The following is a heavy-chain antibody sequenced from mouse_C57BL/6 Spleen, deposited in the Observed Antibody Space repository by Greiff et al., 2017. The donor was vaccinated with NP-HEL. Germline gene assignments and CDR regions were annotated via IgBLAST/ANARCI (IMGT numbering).Heavy chain of an antibody. Sequence: QVQLQQSGAELVRPGSSVKLSCKASGYTFTSYWMHWVKQRPIQGLEWIGNIDPSDSETHYNQKFKDKATLTVDKSSSTAYMQLSSLTAEDSAVYYCARAITTVVATDYFGYWGQGTALTVSS. D-gene: IGHD1-1*01. CDR2: IDPSDSET. J-gene: IGHJ2*01. CDR3: ARAITTVVATDYFGY. V-gene: IGHV1-52*01. CDR1: GYTFTSYW.